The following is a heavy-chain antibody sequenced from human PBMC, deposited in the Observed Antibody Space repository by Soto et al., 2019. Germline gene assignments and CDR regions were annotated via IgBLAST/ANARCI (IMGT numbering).Heavy chain of an antibody. J-gene: IGHJ4*02. CDR3: ARTSGIAAAGLYYFDY. CDR1: GYTFTSYY. Sequence: ASVKVSCKASGYTFTSYYMHWVRQAPGQGLEWMGIINPSGGSTSYAQKFQGRVTMTRDTSTSTVYMELSSLRSEDTAVYYCARTSGIAAAGLYYFDYWGQGXLVTVYS. D-gene: IGHD6-13*01. CDR2: INPSGGST. V-gene: IGHV1-46*01.